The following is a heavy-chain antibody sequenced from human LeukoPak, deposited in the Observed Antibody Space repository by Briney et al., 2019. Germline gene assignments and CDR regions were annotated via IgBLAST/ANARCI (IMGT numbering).Heavy chain of an antibody. D-gene: IGHD5-18*01. V-gene: IGHV1-69*11. Sequence: SVKVSCKASGGTFTNHAITWVRQAPGQGLEWMGRIIPILESEDYAQKFQGRVTITTDEFKTTAYMELSSLRPDDTAVYFCARDAPGYSYGSDDFDYWGQGTLVTVSS. J-gene: IGHJ4*02. CDR2: IIPILESE. CDR1: GGTFTNHA. CDR3: ARDAPGYSYGSDDFDY.